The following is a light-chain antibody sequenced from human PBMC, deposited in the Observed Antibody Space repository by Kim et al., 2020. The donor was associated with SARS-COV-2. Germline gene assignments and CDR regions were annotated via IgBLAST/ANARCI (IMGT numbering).Light chain of an antibody. CDR1: QSVRNF. Sequence: EIVLTHSPATLSLSPGERATLSCRASQSVRNFLACYQQRPGQAPRLLIYDASNRATGIPARFSGSGSGTDFTLTISSLEPEDFAVYYCQQRSNWTPLTFGGGTKVDIK. CDR3: QQRSNWTPLT. CDR2: DAS. J-gene: IGKJ4*01. V-gene: IGKV3-11*01.